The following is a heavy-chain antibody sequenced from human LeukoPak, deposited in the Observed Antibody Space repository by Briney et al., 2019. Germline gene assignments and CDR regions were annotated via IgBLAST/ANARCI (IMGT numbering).Heavy chain of an antibody. V-gene: IGHV3-30*18. CDR1: GFSFSSYG. Sequence: GGSLRLSCAASGFSFSSYGMHWVRQAPGKGLEWVAVISYDGSNKYYADSVKGRFTISRDNSKNTLYVQMSSLRAEDTAVYYCAKADYGDFKENYYMDVWGKGTTVTVSS. CDR3: AKADYGDFKENYYMDV. D-gene: IGHD4-17*01. CDR2: ISYDGSNK. J-gene: IGHJ6*03.